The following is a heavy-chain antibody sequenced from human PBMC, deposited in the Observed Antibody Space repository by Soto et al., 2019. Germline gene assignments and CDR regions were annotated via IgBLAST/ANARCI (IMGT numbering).Heavy chain of an antibody. D-gene: IGHD2-21*01. J-gene: IGHJ3*02. CDR3: PRQHKVVMXAQSFDS. V-gene: IGHV4-4*02. CDR2: IYHSGSA. Sequence: PLETLSLTCTVSGGSINSDNWLNCVRHAPGKGVEWIGEIYHSGSANHNPSLKGRVTMSVDTAKTQFSLNLNSLTAAATARYYCPRQHKVVMXAQSFDSWGRVSMVTVS. CDR1: GGSINSDNW.